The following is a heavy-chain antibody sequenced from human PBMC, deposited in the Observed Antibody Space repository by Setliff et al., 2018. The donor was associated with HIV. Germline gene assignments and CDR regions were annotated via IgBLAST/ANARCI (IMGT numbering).Heavy chain of an antibody. J-gene: IGHJ4*02. CDR3: ARVMIGYSGYDAFDY. V-gene: IGHV3-11*05. CDR2: ITGSSSYT. Sequence: GGSLRLSCAASGFTFSDYYMSWIRQAPGKGLEWVSYITGSSSYTNYADSVKGRFTISRDNAKISLYLQMNSLRAEDTAAYYCARVMIGYSGYDAFDYWGQGTLVTVSS. D-gene: IGHD5-12*01. CDR1: GFTFSDYY.